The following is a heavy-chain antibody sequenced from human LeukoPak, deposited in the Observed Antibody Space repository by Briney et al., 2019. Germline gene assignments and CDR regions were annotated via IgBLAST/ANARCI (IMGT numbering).Heavy chain of an antibody. CDR1: GFTFSSYS. CDR3: ARDYAKLGYCSGSSCPDAFDF. CDR2: ISSSSSTI. D-gene: IGHD2-2*03. Sequence: SGGSLRLSCAASGFTFSSYSMNWVRQAPGKGLEWVSYISSSSSTIYYADSVKGRFTISRDNAKNSLYLQMNSLRAEDTAVYYCARDYAKLGYCSGSSCPDAFDFWGQGTMVTVSS. J-gene: IGHJ3*01. V-gene: IGHV3-48*04.